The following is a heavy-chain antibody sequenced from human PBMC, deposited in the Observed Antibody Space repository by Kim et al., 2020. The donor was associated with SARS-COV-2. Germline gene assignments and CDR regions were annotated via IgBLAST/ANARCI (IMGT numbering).Heavy chain of an antibody. J-gene: IGHJ4*02. Sequence: GGSLRLSCAASGFTFSSYAMHWVRQAPGKGLEWVALISYDGSNKYYADSVKGRVTISRDNSKNTLYLQMNSLRAEDTAVYYCARAPGTIMDYWGQGTLVTVSS. CDR2: ISYDGSNK. CDR3: ARAPGTIMDY. V-gene: IGHV3-30-3*01. CDR1: GFTFSSYA. D-gene: IGHD3-16*01.